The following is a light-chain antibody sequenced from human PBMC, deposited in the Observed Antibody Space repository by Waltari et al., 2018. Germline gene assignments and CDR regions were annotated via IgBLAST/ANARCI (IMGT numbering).Light chain of an antibody. CDR1: SSNIGSNY. CDR2: RNN. CDR3: AAWDDILSGWV. V-gene: IGLV1-47*01. Sequence: QSVLTQPPSASGTPGQRVTISCSGSSSNIGSNYVYWYQQLPGTAPKLLIYRNNQRPSGVTDRCSGSKSGTSASLAISGLRSEDEADYYCAAWDDILSGWVFGGGTKLTVL. J-gene: IGLJ3*02.